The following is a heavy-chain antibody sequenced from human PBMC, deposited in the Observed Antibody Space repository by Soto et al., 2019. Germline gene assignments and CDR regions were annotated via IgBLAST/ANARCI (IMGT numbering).Heavy chain of an antibody. J-gene: IGHJ4*02. V-gene: IGHV4-61*01. CDR1: GGSVSSGSYY. Sequence: SETLSLTCTVSGGSVSSGSYYWSWIRQPPGKGLEWIGYIYYSGSTNYNPSLKSRVTISVDTSKNQFSLKLSSVTAADTAVYYCARHPGYSSGWYYFDYWGQGTLVTVSS. D-gene: IGHD6-19*01. CDR2: IYYSGST. CDR3: ARHPGYSSGWYYFDY.